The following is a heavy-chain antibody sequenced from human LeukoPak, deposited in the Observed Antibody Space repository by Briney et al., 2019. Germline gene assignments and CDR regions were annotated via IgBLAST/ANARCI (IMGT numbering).Heavy chain of an antibody. CDR1: GFTFSSYG. J-gene: IGHJ4*02. Sequence: PGRSLRLSCAASGFTFSSYGMHWVRQAPGKGLEWVAVIWYDGSNKYYADSVKGRFTISRDNSKNTLYLQMNSLRAEDTAVYYCARGGYSGYEDLYYFDYWGQGTLVTVSS. CDR2: IWYDGSNK. D-gene: IGHD5-12*01. V-gene: IGHV3-33*01. CDR3: ARGGYSGYEDLYYFDY.